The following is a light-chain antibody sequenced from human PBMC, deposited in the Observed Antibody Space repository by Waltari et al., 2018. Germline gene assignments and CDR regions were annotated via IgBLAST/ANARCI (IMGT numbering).Light chain of an antibody. CDR1: ENVDTN. CDR3: HQYKNWPPWT. J-gene: IGKJ1*01. Sequence: EIVVTQSPATLSLSPGERATLPCRASENVDTNIAWYQQKPGQPPRPLISGASTRATDIPPRFSGSGSGTEFTLSISSLQSEDFAVYYCHQYKNWPPWTFGQGTKVEIK. V-gene: IGKV3-15*01. CDR2: GAS.